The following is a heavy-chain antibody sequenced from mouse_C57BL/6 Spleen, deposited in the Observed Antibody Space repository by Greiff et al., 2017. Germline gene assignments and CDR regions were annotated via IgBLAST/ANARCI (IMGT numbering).Heavy chain of an antibody. CDR2: IDPSDSYT. V-gene: IGHV1-69*01. D-gene: IGHD2-2*01. CDR3: ARRGGYLFAY. CDR1: GYTFTSYW. J-gene: IGHJ3*01. Sequence: QVQLQQPGAELVMPGASVKLSCKASGYTFTSYWMHWVKQRPGQGLEWIGEIDPSDSYTNYNQKFKGKSTLTVDNSSSTDYMQLSGLTSEYSAVYYCARRGGYLFAYWGQGTLVTVSA.